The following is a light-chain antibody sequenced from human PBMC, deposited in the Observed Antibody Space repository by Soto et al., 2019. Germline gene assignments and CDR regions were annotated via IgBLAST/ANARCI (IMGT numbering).Light chain of an antibody. J-gene: IGLJ1*01. Sequence: QSVLTQPASVSGSPGQSITISCTGTSSDVGGYNYVSWYQQHPGKAPKLMIYDVSNRPSGVSNRFSGSTSGNTASLTISGLQAEDEADYYCSSYTSSSTLWVFGTGTKVTVL. CDR3: SSYTSSSTLWV. CDR2: DVS. V-gene: IGLV2-14*01. CDR1: SSDVGGYNY.